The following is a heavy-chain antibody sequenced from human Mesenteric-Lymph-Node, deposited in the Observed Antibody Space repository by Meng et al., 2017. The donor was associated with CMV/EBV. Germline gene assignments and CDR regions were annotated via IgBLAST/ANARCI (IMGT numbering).Heavy chain of an antibody. Sequence: ASVKVSCKASGYTFSSYDIDWVRQATGQGLEWMGWMNPKSNNRGYTQRFQGRVTMTRNTSINTAYMELRSLRSEDTAVYYCARAIRSHELGVVHYSFDYWGQGTLVTVSS. V-gene: IGHV1-8*01. CDR1: GYTFSSYD. CDR2: MNPKSNNR. J-gene: IGHJ4*02. CDR3: ARAIRSHELGVVHYSFDY. D-gene: IGHD3-3*01.